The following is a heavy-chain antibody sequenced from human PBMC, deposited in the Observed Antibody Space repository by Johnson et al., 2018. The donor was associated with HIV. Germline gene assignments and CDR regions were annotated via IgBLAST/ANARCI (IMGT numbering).Heavy chain of an antibody. V-gene: IGHV3-15*01. CDR3: TTDLELELLHDAFDI. CDR2: IKSKTDGGTT. Sequence: MQLVESGGGVVQPGRSLRLSCAASGFTFSNAWMSWVRQAPGKGLEWVGRIKSKTDGGTTDYAAPVKGRFTISRDDSKNTLYLQMNSLKTEDTAVYYCTTDLELELLHDAFDIWGQGTMVTVSS. CDR1: GFTFSNAW. D-gene: IGHD1-26*01. J-gene: IGHJ3*02.